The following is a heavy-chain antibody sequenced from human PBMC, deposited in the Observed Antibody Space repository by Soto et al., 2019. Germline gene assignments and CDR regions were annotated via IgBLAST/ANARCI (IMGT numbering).Heavy chain of an antibody. CDR3: ASFYSGYEKDAFDI. CDR1: RFTFSNYW. Sequence: GGSLRLSCASSRFTFSNYWMNWVRQAPGRGLEWVANIKQDGSEKYYVDSVKGRFTISRDNAKNSLYLQMNNLRAEDTAVYYCASFYSGYEKDAFDIWGQGTMVTVSS. D-gene: IGHD5-12*01. CDR2: IKQDGSEK. V-gene: IGHV3-7*02. J-gene: IGHJ3*02.